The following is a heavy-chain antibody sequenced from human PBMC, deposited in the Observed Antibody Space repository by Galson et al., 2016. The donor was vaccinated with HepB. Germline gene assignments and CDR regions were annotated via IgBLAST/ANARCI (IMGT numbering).Heavy chain of an antibody. J-gene: IGHJ4*02. Sequence: SVKVSCKASGYTFTSCDVNWVRQATGQGLEWMGWMNPNSGNTGNAQKFQGRVTMSINTSISTAYMELTSLRSEDTAIYYCARSPSDSKFDYWGQGTLVTVSS. CDR2: MNPNSGNT. CDR3: ARSPSDSKFDY. V-gene: IGHV1-8*01. CDR1: GYTFTSCD. D-gene: IGHD2-21*02.